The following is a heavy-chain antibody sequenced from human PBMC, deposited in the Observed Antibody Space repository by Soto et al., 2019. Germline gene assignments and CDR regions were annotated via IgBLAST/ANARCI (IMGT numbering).Heavy chain of an antibody. Sequence: QVQLVQSGAEVKKPGSSVKVSCKASGGTFSSYSLSWVRQAPGQGLEWMGRILPILNIANYAQKFQGRVTITADTSPNTAYMELSSLRSEDTAVYYCATWVYASGRAYYGESRFDPWGQGTLVTVSS. CDR3: ATWVYASGRAYYGESRFDP. CDR1: GGTFSSYS. J-gene: IGHJ5*02. D-gene: IGHD3-10*01. V-gene: IGHV1-69*02. CDR2: ILPILNIA.